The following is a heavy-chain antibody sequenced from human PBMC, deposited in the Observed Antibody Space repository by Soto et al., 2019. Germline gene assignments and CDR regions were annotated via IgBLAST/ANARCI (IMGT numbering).Heavy chain of an antibody. D-gene: IGHD2-15*01. Sequence: QVQLVESGGGVVQPGRSLRLSCAASGFTFSSYAMHWVRQAPGKGLEWVAVISYDGSNKYYADSVKGRFTISRDNSTNTLYLQMNSLRAEDTAVYYCARGCSGGSCYSGWYDPWGQGTLVTVSS. J-gene: IGHJ5*02. V-gene: IGHV3-30-3*01. CDR1: GFTFSSYA. CDR3: ARGCSGGSCYSGWYDP. CDR2: ISYDGSNK.